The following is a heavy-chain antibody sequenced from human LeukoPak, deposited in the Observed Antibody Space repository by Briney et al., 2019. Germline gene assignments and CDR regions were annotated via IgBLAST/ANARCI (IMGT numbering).Heavy chain of an antibody. J-gene: IGHJ5*02. V-gene: IGHV4-59*01. CDR2: IYYSGST. CDR3: ASAREPGDPYNWFHP. CDR1: GGSISSYY. Sequence: SETLSLTCTVSGGSISSYYWIWIRQPPGKGLEWIGFIYYSGSTNYNPSLKSRVTISVDTSKNQFSLKLSSVTAADTAVYYCASAREPGDPYNWFHPWGQGTLVTVSS. D-gene: IGHD7-27*01.